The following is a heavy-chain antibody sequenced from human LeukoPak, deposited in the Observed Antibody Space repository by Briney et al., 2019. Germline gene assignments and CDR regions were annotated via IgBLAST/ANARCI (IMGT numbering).Heavy chain of an antibody. V-gene: IGHV1-69*04. CDR3: ARVGAVAGQHPYAFDI. CDR2: IIPILGIA. J-gene: IGHJ3*02. D-gene: IGHD6-19*01. Sequence: SVKVSCKASGGTFSSYAISWVRQAPGQGLEWMGRIIPILGIANYAQKFQGRVTITADKSTSTAYMELSSLRSEDTAVYYCARVGAVAGQHPYAFDIWGQGKMVTVSS. CDR1: GGTFSSYA.